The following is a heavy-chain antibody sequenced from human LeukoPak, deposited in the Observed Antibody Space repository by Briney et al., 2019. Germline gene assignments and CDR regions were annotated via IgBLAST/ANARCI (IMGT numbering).Heavy chain of an antibody. J-gene: IGHJ6*02. D-gene: IGHD4-23*01. CDR2: ISYDGSNK. CDR3: AKDRGLRWYDYYYYGMDV. CDR1: GFTFSSYG. V-gene: IGHV3-30*18. Sequence: GGSLRLSCAASGFTFSSYGMHWVRQAPGKGLEWVAVISYDGSNKYYADSVKGRFTISRDNSKNTLYLQMNSQRAEDTAVYYCAKDRGLRWYDYYYYGMDVWGQGTTVTVSS.